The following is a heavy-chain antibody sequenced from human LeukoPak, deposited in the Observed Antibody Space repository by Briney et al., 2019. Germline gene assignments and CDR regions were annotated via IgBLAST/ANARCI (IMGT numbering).Heavy chain of an antibody. J-gene: IGHJ5*02. CDR3: ARDYLSGGGATRWFDP. V-gene: IGHV6-1*01. D-gene: IGHD1-26*01. CDR1: GDSVSSNLAT. Sequence: PSQTLSLTCGISGDSVSSNLATWNWIRQSPSRGLQWLERTYYRSKRYTDYAVSVKGRITINADTSKNQFSLHLSSVTPEDTAVYYCARDYLSGGGATRWFDPWGQGALVTVSS. CDR2: TYYRSKRYT.